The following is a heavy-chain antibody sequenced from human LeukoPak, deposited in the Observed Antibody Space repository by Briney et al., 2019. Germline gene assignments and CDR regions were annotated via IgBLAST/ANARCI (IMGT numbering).Heavy chain of an antibody. CDR3: ARVRQGEWYFDL. D-gene: IGHD1-26*01. CDR1: GFTFSSYW. Sequence: PGGSLRLSCAASGFTFSSYWMHWVRQAPGEGLVWVSRINTDGGTTSYADSVKGRFTISRDNAENTLYLQMNSLRAEDTAVYYCARVRQGEWYFDLWGRGTLVTVSS. J-gene: IGHJ2*01. V-gene: IGHV3-74*01. CDR2: INTDGGTT.